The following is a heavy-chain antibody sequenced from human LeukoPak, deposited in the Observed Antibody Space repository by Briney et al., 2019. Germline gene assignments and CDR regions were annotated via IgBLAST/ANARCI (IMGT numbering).Heavy chain of an antibody. D-gene: IGHD4-11*01. V-gene: IGHV3-7*01. CDR1: GFTFTNFW. Sequence: GGSLRLSCAASGFTFTNFWTNWIRRAPGRGLEWVANIRPDGSEQFYVDSVKGRFTISRDNAKNSVYLQMNSLRADDTAVYYCAGRDSARNPWAYWGQGTLVTVST. CDR3: AGRDSARNPWAY. CDR2: IRPDGSEQ. J-gene: IGHJ4*02.